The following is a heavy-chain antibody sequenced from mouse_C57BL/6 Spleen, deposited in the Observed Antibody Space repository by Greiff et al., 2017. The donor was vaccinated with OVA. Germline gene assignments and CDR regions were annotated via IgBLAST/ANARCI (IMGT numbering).Heavy chain of an antibody. CDR2: INPNYGTT. CDR1: GYSFTDYN. CDR3: AYYYGSSYFAY. J-gene: IGHJ3*01. Sequence: EVKLMESGPELVKPGASVKISCKASGYSFTDYNMNWVKQSNGKSLEWIGVINPNYGTTSYNQKFKGKATLTVDQSSSTAYMQLNSLTSEDSAVYYCAYYYGSSYFAYWGQGTLVTVSA. V-gene: IGHV1-39*01. D-gene: IGHD1-1*01.